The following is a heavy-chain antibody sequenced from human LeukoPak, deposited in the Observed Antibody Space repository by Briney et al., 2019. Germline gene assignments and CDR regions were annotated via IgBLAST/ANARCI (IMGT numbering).Heavy chain of an antibody. D-gene: IGHD2-2*01. J-gene: IGHJ4*02. CDR1: GFTFSGSA. Sequence: GGSLKLSCAASGFTFSGSAMHWVRQASGKGLEWVGRIRIKANSYATAYAASVKGRFTISRDDSKNTAYLQMNSLKTEDTAVYYCTSPPYCSSTSCPIGYWGQGTLVTVSS. CDR2: IRIKANSYAT. CDR3: TSPPYCSSTSCPIGY. V-gene: IGHV3-73*01.